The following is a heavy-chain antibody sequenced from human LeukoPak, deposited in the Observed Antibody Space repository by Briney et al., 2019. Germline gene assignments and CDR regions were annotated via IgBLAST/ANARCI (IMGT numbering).Heavy chain of an antibody. D-gene: IGHD4-17*01. CDR3: ARDEDYGDYYFDY. CDR2: IWYDGSNK. V-gene: IGHV3-33*01. J-gene: IGHJ4*02. Sequence: GGSLRLSCAASGFTFSSYGMHWVRQAPGKGLEWVAVIWYDGSNKYYADSVKGRFTISRDNSKNTLHLQMNSLRAEDTAVYYCARDEDYGDYYFDYWGQGTLVTVSS. CDR1: GFTFSSYG.